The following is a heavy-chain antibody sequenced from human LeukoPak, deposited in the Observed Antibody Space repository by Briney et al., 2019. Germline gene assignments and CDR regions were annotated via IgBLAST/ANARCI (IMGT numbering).Heavy chain of an antibody. CDR3: VRKFATGD. Sequence: GGSLRLSCAASGFTFSSHLMHWVRQAQGTGLVWVSSVKSDGTATNYADSVKGRFTISRDNAKNTLYLQMNSLRVEDAAVYYCVRKFATGDWGQGTLVTVSS. CDR1: GFTFSSHL. CDR2: VKSDGTAT. J-gene: IGHJ4*02. D-gene: IGHD1-14*01. V-gene: IGHV3-74*01.